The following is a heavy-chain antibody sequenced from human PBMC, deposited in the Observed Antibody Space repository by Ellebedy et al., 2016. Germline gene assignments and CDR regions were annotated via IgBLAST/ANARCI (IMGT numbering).Heavy chain of an antibody. CDR2: IYYSGST. CDR1: GGSISSSSYY. J-gene: IGHJ6*02. D-gene: IGHD5-24*01. CDR3: AREGPMAPYLGYYYGMDV. Sequence: GSLRLXXTVSGGSISSSSYYWGWIRQPPGKGLEWIGSIYYSGSTYYNPSLKSRVTISVDTSKNQFSLKLSSVTAADTAVYYCAREGPMAPYLGYYYGMDVWGQGTTVTVSS. V-gene: IGHV4-39*07.